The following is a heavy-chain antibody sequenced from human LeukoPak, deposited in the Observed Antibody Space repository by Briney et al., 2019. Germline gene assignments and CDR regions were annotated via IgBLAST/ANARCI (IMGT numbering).Heavy chain of an antibody. CDR3: AVRQLGVPGNQNPHYYMDV. CDR2: INPNSGGT. Sequence: ASVKVSCKASGYTFTGYYMHWVRQAPGQGLEWMGWINPNSGGTNYAQKFQGRVTVTRDTSISTAYMDLSRLRSDDTAVYYCAVRQLGVPGNQNPHYYMDVWGKGTTVTVSS. CDR1: GYTFTGYY. D-gene: IGHD6-6*01. J-gene: IGHJ6*03. V-gene: IGHV1-2*02.